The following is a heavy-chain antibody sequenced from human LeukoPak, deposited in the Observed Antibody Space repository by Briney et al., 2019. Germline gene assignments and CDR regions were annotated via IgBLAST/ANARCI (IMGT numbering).Heavy chain of an antibody. D-gene: IGHD3-3*01. Sequence: GGSLRLSCAASGFTFSSYAMSWVRQAPGKGLEWVSAISGSGGSTYYADSVKGRFTISRDNSKNTLYLQMHSLRAEDTAVYYCAKAPMYYDFWSGIFDYWGQGTLVTVSS. CDR2: ISGSGGST. CDR3: AKAPMYYDFWSGIFDY. CDR1: GFTFSSYA. V-gene: IGHV3-23*01. J-gene: IGHJ4*02.